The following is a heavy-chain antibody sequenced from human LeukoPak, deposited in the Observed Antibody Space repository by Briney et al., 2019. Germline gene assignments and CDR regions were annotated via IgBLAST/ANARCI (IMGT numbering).Heavy chain of an antibody. J-gene: IGHJ3*02. CDR1: GFTFSSYS. CDR2: ISSSSSYI. V-gene: IGHV3-21*01. CDR3: ARDRVNYDFWSGYYNPDAFDI. D-gene: IGHD3-3*01. Sequence: PGGSLRLSCAASGFTFSSYSMNWVRQAPGKGLEWVSSISSSSSYIYYADSVKGRFTISRDNAKNSLYLQMNSLRAEDTAVYYCARDRVNYDFWSGYYNPDAFDIWGQGTMVTVSS.